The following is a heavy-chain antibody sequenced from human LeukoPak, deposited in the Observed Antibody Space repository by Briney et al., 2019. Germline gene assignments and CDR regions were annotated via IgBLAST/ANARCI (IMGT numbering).Heavy chain of an antibody. V-gene: IGHV3-23*01. CDR2: ISDSGDST. D-gene: IGHD6-19*01. J-gene: IGHJ4*02. CDR1: GFSIRNYA. Sequence: GGSVRLSCAASGFSIRNYAMSWVRQAPGKGLEWVSAISDSGDSTNYADSVKGRFTISRDNSKNTLYLQMNSLRAEDTAVYYCAKIWGSYRSGDFDYWGQGTLVTVSS. CDR3: AKIWGSYRSGDFDY.